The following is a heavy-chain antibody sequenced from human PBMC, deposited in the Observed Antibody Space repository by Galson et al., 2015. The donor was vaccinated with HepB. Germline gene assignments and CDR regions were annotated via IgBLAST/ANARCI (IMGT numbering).Heavy chain of an antibody. CDR1: GGTFSSYT. V-gene: IGHV1-69*04. Sequence: SVKVSCKASGGTFSSYTISWVRQAPGQGLEWMGRIIPILGIANYAQKFQGRVTITADTSTSTAYMELRSLRSDDTAVYYCARDLLYHDYGGNPADYWGQGTLVTVSS. J-gene: IGHJ4*02. D-gene: IGHD4-23*01. CDR2: IIPILGIA. CDR3: ARDLLYHDYGGNPADY.